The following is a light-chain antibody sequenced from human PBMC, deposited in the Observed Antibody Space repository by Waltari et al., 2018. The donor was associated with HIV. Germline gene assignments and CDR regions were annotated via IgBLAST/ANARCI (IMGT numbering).Light chain of an antibody. Sequence: DIQMTQSPSSLSASVADRVNMALRASLSISKTLNWYTQKPGKAPKLLIYSASSLQTWIPSRFIGSGSGTDFTLTISSLQPDDFATYYCQQSYSVPRTFGQGTKVDIK. CDR3: QQSYSVPRT. V-gene: IGKV1-39*01. CDR2: SAS. CDR1: LSISKT. J-gene: IGKJ1*01.